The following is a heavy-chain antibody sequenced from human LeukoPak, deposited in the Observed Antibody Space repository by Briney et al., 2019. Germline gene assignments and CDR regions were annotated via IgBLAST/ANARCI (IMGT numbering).Heavy chain of an antibody. Sequence: TGGSLRLSCAASSNYWMHWVRQAPGKGLEYVSAISSNGGSTYYADSVKGRFTISRDNSKNTLYLQMSSLRAEDTAVYYCVKTRRRXSYGDAFDIWGQGTMVTVSS. CDR3: VKTRRRXSYGDAFDI. CDR2: ISSNGGST. J-gene: IGHJ3*02. V-gene: IGHV3-64D*06. D-gene: IGHD5-18*01. CDR1: SNYW.